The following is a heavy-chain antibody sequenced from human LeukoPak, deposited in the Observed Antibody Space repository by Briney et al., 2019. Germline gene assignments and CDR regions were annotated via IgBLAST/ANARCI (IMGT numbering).Heavy chain of an antibody. CDR2: ISGSGGST. V-gene: IGHV3-23*01. D-gene: IGHD6-13*01. Sequence: GGSLRLSCAASGFTVSSNYMSWVRQAPGKGLEWVSAISGSGGSTYYADSVKGRFTISRDNSKNTLYLQMNSLRAEDAAVYYCAKDHFSSWYSDWFDPWGQGTLVTVSS. CDR3: AKDHFSSWYSDWFDP. J-gene: IGHJ5*02. CDR1: GFTVSSNY.